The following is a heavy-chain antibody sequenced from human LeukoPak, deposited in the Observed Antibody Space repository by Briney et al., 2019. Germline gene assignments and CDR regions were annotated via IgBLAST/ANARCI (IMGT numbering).Heavy chain of an antibody. CDR2: IYTSGST. CDR3: ARDGPLDYGDYYGIDV. D-gene: IGHD4-17*01. J-gene: IGHJ6*02. V-gene: IGHV4-61*02. Sequence: PSETLSLTCTVSGGSISSGSYYWSWIRQPAGKGLEWIGRIYTSGSTNYNPSLKSRVTISVDTSKNQFSLKLSSVTAADTAVYYCARDGPLDYGDYYGIDVWGQGTTVTVSS. CDR1: GGSISSGSYY.